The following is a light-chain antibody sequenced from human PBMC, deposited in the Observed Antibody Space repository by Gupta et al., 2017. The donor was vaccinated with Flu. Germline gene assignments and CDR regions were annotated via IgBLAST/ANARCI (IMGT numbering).Light chain of an antibody. CDR3: QVWDSNSDPVV. CDR1: NIGSKS. J-gene: IGLJ2*01. Sequence: GKTARITCGGNNIGSKSVHWSQQKPGQAPVLVVYDDDDRPSGIPERFSGSNSGNTATLTISRVEAEDEADYYCQVWDSNSDPVVFGGGTKLTVL. V-gene: IGLV3-21*03. CDR2: DDD.